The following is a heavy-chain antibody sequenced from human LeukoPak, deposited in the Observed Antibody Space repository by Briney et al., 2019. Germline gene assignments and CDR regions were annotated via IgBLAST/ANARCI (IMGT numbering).Heavy chain of an antibody. V-gene: IGHV3-30*02. CDR2: IRYVGSNK. D-gene: IGHD5-18*01. J-gene: IGHJ4*02. CDR3: ANYRYSYGPFDY. CDR1: GFTFSSYG. Sequence: GGSLRLSCAASGFTFSSYGMHWVRQAPGKGLEWVAFIRYVGSNKYYADSVKGRFTISRDNSKNTLYLQMNSLRAEDTAVYYCANYRYSYGPFDYWGQGTLVTVSS.